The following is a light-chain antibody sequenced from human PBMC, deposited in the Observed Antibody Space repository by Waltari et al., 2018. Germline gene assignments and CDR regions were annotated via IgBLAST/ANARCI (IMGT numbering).Light chain of an antibody. V-gene: IGLV3-21*02. CDR2: DDS. Sequence: SIMLSQPPSMSVAPGQTARITCGGNNIESESVHWYQKKPGQAPLVVLYDDSARPSGIPRRFSGSNSGNKATRTISRVEAGDEADYYCQLWDTSNDRVVFGGGT. CDR1: NIESES. J-gene: IGLJ3*02. CDR3: QLWDTSNDRVV.